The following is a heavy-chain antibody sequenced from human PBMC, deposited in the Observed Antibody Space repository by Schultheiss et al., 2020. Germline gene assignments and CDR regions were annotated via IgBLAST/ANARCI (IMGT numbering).Heavy chain of an antibody. D-gene: IGHD3-10*01. J-gene: IGHJ4*02. CDR1: GFTFDDYA. Sequence: GGSLRLSCAASGFTFDDYAMHWVRQAPGKGLEWVSGISWNSGSIGYADSVKGRFTISRDNSKNTLYLQMNRLRAEDTAVYYCARPVELWFGELDLDYWGQGTLVTVSS. V-gene: IGHV3-9*01. CDR3: ARPVELWFGELDLDY. CDR2: ISWNSGSI.